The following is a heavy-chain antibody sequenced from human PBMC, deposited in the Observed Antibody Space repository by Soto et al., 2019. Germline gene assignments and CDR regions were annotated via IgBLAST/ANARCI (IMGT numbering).Heavy chain of an antibody. J-gene: IGHJ5*02. CDR3: ARAGDDFWSGYYGVGNWFDP. V-gene: IGHV1-46*01. CDR1: GYTFTSYY. Sequence: ASVKVSCKASGYTFTSYYMHWVRQAPGQGLEWMGIINPSGGSTSYAQKFQGRVTMTRDTSTSTVYMELSSLRSEDTAVYYCARAGDDFWSGYYGVGNWFDPWGQGTLVTVSS. D-gene: IGHD3-3*01. CDR2: INPSGGST.